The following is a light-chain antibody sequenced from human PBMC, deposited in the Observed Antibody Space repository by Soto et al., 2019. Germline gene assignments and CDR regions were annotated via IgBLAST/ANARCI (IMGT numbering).Light chain of an antibody. J-gene: IGKJ1*01. CDR2: AAS. CDR1: QGISSY. CDR3: QKYYSAPEP. V-gene: IGKV1-27*01. Sequence: DIQMTQSPSSLSASVGDRVTITCRASQGISSYLAWYQQKPGKVPKVLIYAASTLHSGVPSRFSGSGSGTEFTLPISNVQPEDVATYYCQKYYSAPEPFGQGTKVEIK.